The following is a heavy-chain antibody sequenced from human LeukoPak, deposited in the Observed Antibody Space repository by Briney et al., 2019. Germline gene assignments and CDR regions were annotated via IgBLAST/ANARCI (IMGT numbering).Heavy chain of an antibody. CDR3: AKANTSGIVGAPVGY. V-gene: IGHV3-30*18. CDR1: GFTFSSYG. CDR2: ISYDGSNK. J-gene: IGHJ4*02. D-gene: IGHD1-26*01. Sequence: GGSLRLSCAASGFTFSSYGMHWVRQAPAKGLEWVAVISYDGSNKYYADSVKGRFTISRDNSKNTLYLQMNSLRAEDTAVYYCAKANTSGIVGAPVGYWGQGTLVTVSS.